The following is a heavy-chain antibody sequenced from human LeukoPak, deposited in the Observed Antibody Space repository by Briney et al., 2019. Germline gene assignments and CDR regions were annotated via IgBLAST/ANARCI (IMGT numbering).Heavy chain of an antibody. D-gene: IGHD5-18*01. V-gene: IGHV4-39*01. CDR1: GGSISSSSYY. Sequence: SETLSLTCTVSGGSISSSSYYWGWIRQPPGKGLEWIGSIYYSGSTYYNPSLKSRVTISVDTSKNQFPLKLSSVTAADTAVYYCARQGIQLWTCIDYWGQGTLVTVSS. CDR3: ARQGIQLWTCIDY. J-gene: IGHJ4*02. CDR2: IYYSGST.